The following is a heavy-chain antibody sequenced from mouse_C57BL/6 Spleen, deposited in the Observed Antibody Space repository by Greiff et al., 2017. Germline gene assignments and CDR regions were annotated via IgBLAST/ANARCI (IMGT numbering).Heavy chain of an antibody. CDR1: GFSLTSYG. J-gene: IGHJ2*01. CDR3: ARQSYYSNGFDY. V-gene: IGHV2-6-1*01. CDR2: IWSDGST. Sequence: QVQLKESGPGLVAPSQSLSITCTVSGFSLTSYGVHWVRQPPGKGLEWLVVIWSDGSTTYNSALKSRLSISKDNAKSQVFVKMNSLQTDDTAMYYCARQSYYSNGFDYWGQGTTLTVSS. D-gene: IGHD2-5*01.